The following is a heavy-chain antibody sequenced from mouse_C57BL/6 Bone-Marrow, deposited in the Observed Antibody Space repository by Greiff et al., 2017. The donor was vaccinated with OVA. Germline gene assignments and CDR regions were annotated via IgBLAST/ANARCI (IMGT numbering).Heavy chain of an antibody. V-gene: IGHV5-16*01. CDR3: ARGGGAWFAY. CDR2: INYDGSST. Sequence: EVNVVESEGGLVQPGSSMKLSCTASGFTFSDYYMAWVRQVPEKGLEWVANINYDGSSTYYMDSLKSRFIISRDNAKNILYLQMSSLKSEDTAAYYCARGGGAWFAYWGKGTLVTVSA. J-gene: IGHJ3*01. CDR1: GFTFSDYY. D-gene: IGHD1-1*02.